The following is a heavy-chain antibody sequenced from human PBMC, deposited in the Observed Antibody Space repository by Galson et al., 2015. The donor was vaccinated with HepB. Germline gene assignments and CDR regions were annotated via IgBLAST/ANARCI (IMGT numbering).Heavy chain of an antibody. J-gene: IGHJ3*02. D-gene: IGHD3-22*01. CDR3: AKALNYYDSSGYDWYAFDI. CDR2: ISGSGGST. Sequence: SLRLSCAASGFTFSSYAMSWVRQAPGKGLEWVSAISGSGGSTYYADSVKGRFTISRDNSKNTLYLQMNSLRAEDTAVYYCAKALNYYDSSGYDWYAFDIWGQGTMVTVSS. V-gene: IGHV3-23*01. CDR1: GFTFSSYA.